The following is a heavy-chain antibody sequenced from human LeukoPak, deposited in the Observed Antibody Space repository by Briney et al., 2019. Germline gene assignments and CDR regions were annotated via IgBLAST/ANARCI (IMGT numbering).Heavy chain of an antibody. Sequence: NPSETLSLTCAVSGGSISSGGYSWSWIRQPPGKGLEWIGYIYYSGSTYYNPSLKSRATISVDTSKNQFSLKLSSVTAADTAVYYCARGTNYDFWSGYQFDYWGQGTLVTVSS. CDR3: ARGTNYDFWSGYQFDY. D-gene: IGHD3-3*01. V-gene: IGHV4-30-4*07. CDR1: GGSISSGGYS. J-gene: IGHJ4*02. CDR2: IYYSGST.